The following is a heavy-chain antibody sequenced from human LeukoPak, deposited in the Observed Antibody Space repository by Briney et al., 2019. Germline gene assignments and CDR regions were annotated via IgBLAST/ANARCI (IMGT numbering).Heavy chain of an antibody. CDR3: ARGVQGWFAP. V-gene: IGHV4-31*03. CDR1: GDSISSGAYY. Sequence: PSETLSLTCTVSGDSISSGAYYWTWVRQYPGTGLEWIGYISHIGTTYNNPSLKSRVSISVGTSRNQLSLRLTSVTAADTAVYYCARGVQGWFAPWGQGTLVTVSS. CDR2: ISHIGTT. D-gene: IGHD3-10*01. J-gene: IGHJ5*02.